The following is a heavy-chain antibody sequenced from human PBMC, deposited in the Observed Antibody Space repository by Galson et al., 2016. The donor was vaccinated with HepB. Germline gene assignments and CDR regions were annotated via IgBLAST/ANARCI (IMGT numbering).Heavy chain of an antibody. D-gene: IGHD6-19*01. CDR2: CSHTGST. J-gene: IGHJ1*01. V-gene: IGHV4-34*01. CDR3: ARYSSSWSKYFQY. Sequence: SETLSLTCAVYGGSLSGYYWSWIRQSPGKGLEWIGECSHTGSTKYNPSLERRLSMSIDTSKNQFSLKLTSVTVAETAMYYCARYSSSWSKYFQYWGRGSLVIVSS. CDR1: GGSLSGYY.